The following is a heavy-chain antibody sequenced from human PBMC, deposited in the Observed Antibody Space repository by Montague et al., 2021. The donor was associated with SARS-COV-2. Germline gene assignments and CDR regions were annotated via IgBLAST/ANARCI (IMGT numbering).Heavy chain of an antibody. V-gene: IGHV3-23*01. J-gene: IGHJ4*02. CDR1: GFTLRSYG. Sequence: SLRLSCAASGFTLRSYGMSWVHQAPVKGLEWVSGITGSGGSTYYXDSVKGWFTISRDNSKNTLYLQMNSLRAEDTAVYYCAKGYYYDTSGYLHPFDYWGQGALVTVSS. CDR2: ITGSGGST. CDR3: AKGYYYDTSGYLHPFDY. D-gene: IGHD3-22*01.